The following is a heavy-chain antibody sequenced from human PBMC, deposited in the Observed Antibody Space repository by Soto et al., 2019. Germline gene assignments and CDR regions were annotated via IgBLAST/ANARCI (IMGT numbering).Heavy chain of an antibody. J-gene: IGHJ4*02. V-gene: IGHV3-30-3*01. D-gene: IGHD6-13*01. CDR3: ARAARYSSSWYFAKY. CDR2: ISYDGSNK. CDR1: GFTFSSYA. Sequence: PGGSLRLSCAASGFTFSSYAMHWVRQAPGKGLEWVAVISYDGSNKYYADSVKGRFTISRDNSKNTLYLQMNSLRAEDTAVYYCARAARYSSSWYFAKYWGQGTLVTVSS.